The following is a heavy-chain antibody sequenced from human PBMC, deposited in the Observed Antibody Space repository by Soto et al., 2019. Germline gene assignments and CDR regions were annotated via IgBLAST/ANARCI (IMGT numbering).Heavy chain of an antibody. D-gene: IGHD3-9*01. J-gene: IGHJ4*02. CDR3: ARLYDVLTGGFDS. CDR2: ISSSMISI. Sequence: GGSMRLSCAASVLPFRRYDMNWVRQSPGKGLEWVASISSSMISIYYADSVKGRFAISRDNARNILYLQMNSLRAEDTAVYFCARLYDVLTGGFDSWGQGTRVTVS. CDR1: VLPFRRYD. V-gene: IGHV3-21*01.